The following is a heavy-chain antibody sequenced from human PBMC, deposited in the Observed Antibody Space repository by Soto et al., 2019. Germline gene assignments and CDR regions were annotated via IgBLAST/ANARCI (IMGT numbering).Heavy chain of an antibody. CDR1: GFTFSYYS. J-gene: IGHJ3*01. CDR3: ARGDRGAFDL. D-gene: IGHD1-26*01. Sequence: EVQLLESGGGLVQPGESLRLSCAASGFTFSYYSMHWVRQAPGMGLVWVSSIHSDGSSTTYADSVKGRFTISRDNARNTLYLQMNSLRAEDTAVYYCARGDRGAFDLWGQGTVLTVSS. CDR2: IHSDGSST. V-gene: IGHV3-74*01.